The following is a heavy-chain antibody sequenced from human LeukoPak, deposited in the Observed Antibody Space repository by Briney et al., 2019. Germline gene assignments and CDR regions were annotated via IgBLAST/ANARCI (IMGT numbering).Heavy chain of an antibody. D-gene: IGHD3-10*01. CDR3: ARDRIGYYGSGSPMDV. V-gene: IGHV3-30*02. CDR2: IRYDGSNK. J-gene: IGHJ6*03. Sequence: GGSLRLPCAASGFTFSSYGMHWVRQAPGKGLEWVAFIRYDGSNKYYADSVKGRFTISRDNAKNSLYLQMNSLRAEDTAVYYCARDRIGYYGSGSPMDVWGKGTTVTVSS. CDR1: GFTFSSYG.